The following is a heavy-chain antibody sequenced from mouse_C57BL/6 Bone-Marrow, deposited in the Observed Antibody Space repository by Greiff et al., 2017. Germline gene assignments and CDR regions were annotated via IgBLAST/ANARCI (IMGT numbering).Heavy chain of an antibody. J-gene: IGHJ2*01. CDR2: IPPNSGST. CDR1: GYTFTSYW. D-gene: IGHD1-1*01. Sequence: QVQLQQPGAELVKPGASVKLSCKASGYTFTSYWMHWVKQRPGQGLEWIGMIPPNSGSTNYNEKFKSKATLTVDKSSSTAYMQLSSLTSEDTAVYYCAPITTVVATKPYYIDYWGQGTTLTVSS. V-gene: IGHV1-64*01. CDR3: APITTVVATKPYYIDY.